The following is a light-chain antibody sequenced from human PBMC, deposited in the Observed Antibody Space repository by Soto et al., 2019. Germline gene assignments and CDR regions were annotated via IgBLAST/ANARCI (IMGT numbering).Light chain of an antibody. Sequence: QSVLTQPASVSGSPAQSITISCTGTSSDVGGYNYVSWYQHHPGKAPKLIIYEVSYRPSGVSNRFSGSKSGNTASLTISGLQAEDEAVYYCCSYTRTSNHYFFGSGTKVTVL. J-gene: IGLJ1*01. CDR1: SSDVGGYNY. V-gene: IGLV2-14*01. CDR2: EVS. CDR3: CSYTRTSNHYF.